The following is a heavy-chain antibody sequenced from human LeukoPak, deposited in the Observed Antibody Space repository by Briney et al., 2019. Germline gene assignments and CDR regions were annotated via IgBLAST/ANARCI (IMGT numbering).Heavy chain of an antibody. CDR1: GVIFSSYS. D-gene: IGHD4-17*01. J-gene: IGHJ4*02. Sequence: AGSLRLSCAASGVIFSSYSMSWVRQPPGKGLEWVSLIIGSGSRTYYIYSMNGRFTISRNNSKKTLYLQMTSLRADDTAVYYCAKGRGYGDYGSTFEYWGQGTLATVSS. V-gene: IGHV3-23*01. CDR3: AKGRGYGDYGSTFEY. CDR2: IIGSGSRT.